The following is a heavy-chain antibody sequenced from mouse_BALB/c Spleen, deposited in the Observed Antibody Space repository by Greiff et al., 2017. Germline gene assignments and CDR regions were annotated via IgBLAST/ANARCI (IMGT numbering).Heavy chain of an antibody. Sequence: QVQLQQSGPELVKPGASAKISCKASGYTFTDYYINWVKQKPGQGLEWIGWIYPGSGNTKYNEKFKGKATLTVDTSSSTAYMQLSSLTSEDTAVYFCARSVKNYAMDYWGQGTSVTVSS. CDR1: GYTFTDYY. V-gene: IGHV1-84*02. CDR2: IYPGSGNT. D-gene: IGHD6-1*01. J-gene: IGHJ4*01. CDR3: ARSVKNYAMDY.